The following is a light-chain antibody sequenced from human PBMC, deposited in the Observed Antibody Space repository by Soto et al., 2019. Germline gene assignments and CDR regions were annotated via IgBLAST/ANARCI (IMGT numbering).Light chain of an antibody. Sequence: SYELTQPPSVSVSPGQTASITCSGDKLGNEYASWYQQMPGQSPVLVIYQDSKRPSGIPERFSGSNSGNTATLTISGTQAMDEADYYCQAWDSSTVLFGTGIKVTVL. CDR2: QDS. V-gene: IGLV3-1*01. CDR3: QAWDSSTVL. J-gene: IGLJ1*01. CDR1: KLGNEY.